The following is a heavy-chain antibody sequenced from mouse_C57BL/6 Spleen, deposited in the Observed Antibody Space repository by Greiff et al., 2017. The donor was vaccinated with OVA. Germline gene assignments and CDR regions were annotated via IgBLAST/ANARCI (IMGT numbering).Heavy chain of an antibody. J-gene: IGHJ3*01. Sequence: VKLMEPGAELVKPGASVKMSCKASGYTFTSYWITWVKQRPGQGLEWIGDIYPGSGSTNYNEKVKSKATLTVDTSSSTAYMQLSSLTSEDSAVYYCAISYYYGSSWFAYWGQGTLVTVSA. CDR3: AISYYYGSSWFAY. V-gene: IGHV1-55*01. CDR2: IYPGSGST. CDR1: GYTFTSYW. D-gene: IGHD1-1*01.